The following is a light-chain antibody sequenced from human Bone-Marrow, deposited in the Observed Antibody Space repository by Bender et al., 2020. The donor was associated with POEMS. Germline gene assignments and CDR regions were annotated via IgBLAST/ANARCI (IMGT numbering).Light chain of an antibody. J-gene: IGLJ1*01. CDR2: DVS. Sequence: QSALTQPASVSGSPGQSITISCTGSTSDVGSYSLVSWYQQYPGKAPKLMIYDVSERPSGVPDRFSGSKSGNTASLTISGLQADDEADYFCCSYAGSDTYVFGSGTQVTVL. V-gene: IGLV2-23*02. CDR3: CSYAGSDTYV. CDR1: TSDVGSYSL.